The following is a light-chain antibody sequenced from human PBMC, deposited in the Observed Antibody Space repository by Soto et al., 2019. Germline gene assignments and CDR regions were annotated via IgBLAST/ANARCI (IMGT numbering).Light chain of an antibody. CDR2: WAS. CDR1: NRVLFSSNNKNY. Sequence: DTVTTQSAYSLALSLGERATINWKSSNRVLFSSNNKNYLAWYQQKPGQPPNLLIYWASTRESGVPDRFSGSGSGTDFTLTISSLQAEDLAVYYCQQYYSTPQAFGQGTKV. V-gene: IGKV4-1*01. CDR3: QQYYSTPQA. J-gene: IGKJ1*01.